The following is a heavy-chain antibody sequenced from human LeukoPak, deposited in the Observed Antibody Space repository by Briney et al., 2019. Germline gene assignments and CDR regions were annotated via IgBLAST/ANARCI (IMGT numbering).Heavy chain of an antibody. CDR2: IKQDGSEK. D-gene: IGHD5-12*01. V-gene: IGHV3-7*01. CDR1: GFTFSSYW. Sequence: PGGSLRLSCAASGFTFSSYWMSWVRQAPGKGLEWVANIKQDGSEKYHVDSVKGRFTISRDNAKNSLYLQMNSLRAEDTAVYYCARDSGSGYDDWFDPWGQGTLVTVSS. CDR3: ARDSGSGYDDWFDP. J-gene: IGHJ5*02.